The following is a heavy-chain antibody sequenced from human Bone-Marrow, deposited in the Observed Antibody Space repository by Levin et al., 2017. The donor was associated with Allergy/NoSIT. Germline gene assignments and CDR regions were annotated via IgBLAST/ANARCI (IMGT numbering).Heavy chain of an antibody. CDR3: ARDESVGGSYWGWFDP. CDR1: GFTFSDYY. Sequence: SCAASGFTFSDYYMSWIRQAPGKGLEWVSYISSSGSTIYYADSVKGRFTISRDNAKNSLYLQMNSLRAEDTAVYYCARDESVGGSYWGWFDPWGQGTLVTVSS. V-gene: IGHV3-11*01. J-gene: IGHJ5*02. D-gene: IGHD1-26*01. CDR2: ISSSGSTI.